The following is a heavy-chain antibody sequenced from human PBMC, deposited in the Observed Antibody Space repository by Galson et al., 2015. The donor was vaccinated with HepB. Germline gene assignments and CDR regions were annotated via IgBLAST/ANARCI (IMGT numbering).Heavy chain of an antibody. CDR1: GGSISSSSYY. CDR3: VVDGYSHYFDY. V-gene: IGHV4-39*01. Sequence: ETLSLTCTVSGGSISSSSYYWGWIRQPPGKGLEWIGSIYYSGSTYYNPSLKSRVTISVDTSKNQFSLKLSSVTAADTAVYYCVVDGYSHYFDYWGQGTLVTVSS. J-gene: IGHJ4*02. D-gene: IGHD5-24*01. CDR2: IYYSGST.